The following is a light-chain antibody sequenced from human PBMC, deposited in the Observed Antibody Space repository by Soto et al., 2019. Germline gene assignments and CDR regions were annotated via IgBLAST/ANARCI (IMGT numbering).Light chain of an antibody. CDR2: DAS. CDR3: QHRHN. J-gene: IGKJ3*01. Sequence: DIVLTQSPATLSLSPGERATLYCRASRSVSRDFAWYQQKPGQAPRLLIYDASNRATGIPARFSGSGSGTDFTLTINSLQPEDFSVYYCQHRHNFGPGTKVDLK. CDR1: RSVSRD. V-gene: IGKV3-11*01.